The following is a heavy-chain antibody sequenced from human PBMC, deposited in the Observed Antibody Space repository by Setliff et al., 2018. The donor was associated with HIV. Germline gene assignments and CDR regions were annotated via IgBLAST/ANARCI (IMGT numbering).Heavy chain of an antibody. CDR3: AKGRYSSGANYYYYYMDV. V-gene: IGHV3-7*03. J-gene: IGHJ6*03. CDR2: IKQDGSEK. CDR1: GFTFSSCW. Sequence: PGGSLRLSCAASGFTFSSCWVTWVRQGPGKGLEWVANIKQDGSEKYYVDSVKGRFTISRDNGKNSLYLQMNSLRAEDTAVYYCAKGRYSSGANYYYYYMDVWGKGTTVTVSS. D-gene: IGHD6-19*01.